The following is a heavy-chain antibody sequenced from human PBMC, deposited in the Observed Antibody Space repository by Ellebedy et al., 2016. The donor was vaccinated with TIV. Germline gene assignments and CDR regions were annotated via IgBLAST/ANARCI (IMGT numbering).Heavy chain of an antibody. V-gene: IGHV3-9*01. CDR3: AGSHIAARPVNWFDP. Sequence: GGSLRLSXAGSGFTFDDYAIHWVRQSPGKGLEWVSGISWNSGSIGYAGSVKGRFTISRDNAKNSLYLQMNSLRVEDTAVYYCAGSHIAARPVNWFDPWGHGTLVTVSS. J-gene: IGHJ5*02. CDR1: GFTFDDYA. CDR2: ISWNSGSI. D-gene: IGHD6-6*01.